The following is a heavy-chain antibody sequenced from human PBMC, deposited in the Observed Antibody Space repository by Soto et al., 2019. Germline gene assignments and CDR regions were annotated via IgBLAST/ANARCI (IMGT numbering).Heavy chain of an antibody. CDR3: ARDDATYCGGDCYRYFYYGMDV. D-gene: IGHD2-21*02. CDR2: IIPMFPTA. J-gene: IGHJ6*02. V-gene: IGHV1-69*13. Sequence: SVKVSCQASGGTFRNHAISWVRQAPGQGLEWVGGIIPMFPTADYAQRFQGRVTITADDSTTTVYMELSGLRSEDTAMYYCARDDATYCGGDCYRYFYYGMDVWGQGTTVTVSS. CDR1: GGTFRNHA.